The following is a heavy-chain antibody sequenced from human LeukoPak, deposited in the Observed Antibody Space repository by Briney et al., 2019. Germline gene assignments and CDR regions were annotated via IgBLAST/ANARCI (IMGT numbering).Heavy chain of an antibody. CDR3: ARGAAAFQH. CDR1: GGSISSSSYY. V-gene: IGHV4-39*07. Sequence: SETLSLTCAVSGGSISSSSYYWGWIRQPPGKGLEWIGRIYTSGSTNYNPSLKSRVTMSVDTSKNQFSLKLSSVTAADTAVYYCARGAAAFQHWGQGTLVTVSS. D-gene: IGHD6-13*01. CDR2: IYTSGST. J-gene: IGHJ1*01.